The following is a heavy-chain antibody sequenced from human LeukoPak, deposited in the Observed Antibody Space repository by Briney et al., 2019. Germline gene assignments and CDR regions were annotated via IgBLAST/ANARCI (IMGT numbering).Heavy chain of an antibody. J-gene: IGHJ6*03. V-gene: IGHV3-21*01. CDR3: AGDVPGYYYYYMDV. CDR1: GFTFSSYS. D-gene: IGHD1-14*01. Sequence: GGSLRLSCAASGFTFSSYSMNWVRQAPGKGLELVSSISSSSSSYIYYADSVKGRFTISRDNAKNSLYLQMNSLRAEDTAVYYCAGDVPGYYYYYMDVWGKGTTVTVSS. CDR2: ISSSSSSYI.